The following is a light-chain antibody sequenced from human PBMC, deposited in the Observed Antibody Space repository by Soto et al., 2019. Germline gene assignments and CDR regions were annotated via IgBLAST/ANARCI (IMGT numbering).Light chain of an antibody. V-gene: IGLV1-40*01. CDR1: YSSIGAGYD. CDR2: GNT. J-gene: IGLJ2*01. Sequence: QSVLTQPPSVSGAPGQRITISCTGSYSSIGAGYDVHWYQQLPGAAPKLLISGNTNRPSGVPDRFSGSKSATSASLAITGLQAEDEADYYCQSYDSGLVVFGGGTKLTVL. CDR3: QSYDSGLVV.